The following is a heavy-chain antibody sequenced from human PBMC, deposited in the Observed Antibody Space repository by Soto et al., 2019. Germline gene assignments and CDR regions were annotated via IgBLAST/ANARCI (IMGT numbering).Heavy chain of an antibody. D-gene: IGHD1-7*01. CDR1: GGSISSRSYY. CDR2: IYYSGST. CDR3: ARPPGNYCGWFAP. V-gene: IGHV4-39*01. J-gene: IGHJ5*02. Sequence: QLQLQESGPGLVKPSETLSLICTVSGGSISSRSYYWGWIRQPPGKGLEWIGSIYYSGSTYYNPSLTRRLTISVDTSKHQFSLKLSSVTAADTAVYYCARPPGNYCGWFAPWGQGTLVTVSS.